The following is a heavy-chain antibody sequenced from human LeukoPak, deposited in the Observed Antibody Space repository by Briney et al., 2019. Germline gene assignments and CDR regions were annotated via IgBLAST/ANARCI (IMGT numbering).Heavy chain of an antibody. J-gene: IGHJ4*02. CDR1: GFTFSSYA. CDR3: AREPYGSGSYYFDY. D-gene: IGHD3-10*01. Sequence: GGSLRLSCAASGFTFSSYAMSWVRQAPGKGLEWVSAISGSGGSTYYADSVKGRFTISRDNAKNSLYLQMNSLRAEDTAVYYCAREPYGSGSYYFDYWGQGTLVTVSS. V-gene: IGHV3-23*01. CDR2: ISGSGGST.